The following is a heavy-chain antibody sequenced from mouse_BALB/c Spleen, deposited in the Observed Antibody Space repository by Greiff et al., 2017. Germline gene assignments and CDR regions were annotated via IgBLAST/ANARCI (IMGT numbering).Heavy chain of an antibody. V-gene: IGHV1-69*02. CDR2: IYPSDSYT. Sequence: QVQLQQPGAELVRPGASVKLSCKASGYTFTSYWINWVKQRPGQGLEWIGNIYPSDSYTNYNQKFKDKATLTVDTSSSTAYMQLSSLTSEDTAVYFCAREGYYYGSSHYFDYWGQGTTLTVSS. J-gene: IGHJ2*01. CDR1: GYTFTSYW. CDR3: AREGYYYGSSHYFDY. D-gene: IGHD1-1*01.